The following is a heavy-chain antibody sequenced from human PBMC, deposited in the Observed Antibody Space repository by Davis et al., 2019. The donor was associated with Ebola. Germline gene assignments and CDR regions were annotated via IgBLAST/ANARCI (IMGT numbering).Heavy chain of an antibody. V-gene: IGHV1-69*13. CDR1: GGTFSSYA. J-gene: IGHJ6*02. Sequence: SVKVSCKASGGTFSSYAISWVRQAPGQGLEWMGGIIPIFGTANYAQKFQGRVTITADESTSTAYMELSSLRSEDTAVYYCAREDTGTTSYYGMDVWGQGTTVTVSS. CDR2: IIPIFGTA. D-gene: IGHD1-7*01. CDR3: AREDTGTTSYYGMDV.